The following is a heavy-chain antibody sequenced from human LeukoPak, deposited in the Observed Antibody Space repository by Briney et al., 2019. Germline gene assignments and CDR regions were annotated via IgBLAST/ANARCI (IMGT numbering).Heavy chain of an antibody. D-gene: IGHD3-10*01. CDR1: GGSFTKHQ. Sequence: PSETLSLTCAVYGGSFTKHQWSWIRQPPGKGLEWIGAINDGGSTNYNPSLKSRVTISVDTSKNQFSPKLSSVTAADTAVYYCARTSEYNWFDPWGQGTLVTVSS. V-gene: IGHV4-34*01. CDR2: INDGGST. J-gene: IGHJ5*02. CDR3: ARTSEYNWFDP.